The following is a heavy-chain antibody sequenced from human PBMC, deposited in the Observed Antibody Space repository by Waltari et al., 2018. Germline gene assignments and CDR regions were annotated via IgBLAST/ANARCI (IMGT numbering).Heavy chain of an antibody. CDR1: GGSISSHY. D-gene: IGHD4-17*01. J-gene: IGHJ6*02. Sequence: QVQLQESGPGLVKPSETLSLTCTVSGGSISSHYWSWIRQPPGKGLEWIGYIYYSGSTDYNPSLKSRVTISVDTSKNQFSLKRSSVTAADTAVYYCARGSFTVTTYYYYYGMDVWGQGTTVTVSS. CDR3: ARGSFTVTTYYYYYGMDV. CDR2: IYYSGST. V-gene: IGHV4-59*11.